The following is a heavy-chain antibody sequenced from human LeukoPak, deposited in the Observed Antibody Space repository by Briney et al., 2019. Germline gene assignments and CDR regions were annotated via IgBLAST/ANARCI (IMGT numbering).Heavy chain of an antibody. V-gene: IGHV1-18*01. CDR3: TRYRLSDSPINWFDP. D-gene: IGHD3-16*02. CDR2: ISAYNGYA. J-gene: IGHJ5*02. Sequence: ASVTVSCKASGYIFTSYGIPWVRQARGQGLEWMGWISAYNGYASYPESLQGRVTMTTDTSTKTAYMELRSLRSDDTAVYYCTRYRLSDSPINWFDPWGQGTLVTVSS. CDR1: GYIFTSYG.